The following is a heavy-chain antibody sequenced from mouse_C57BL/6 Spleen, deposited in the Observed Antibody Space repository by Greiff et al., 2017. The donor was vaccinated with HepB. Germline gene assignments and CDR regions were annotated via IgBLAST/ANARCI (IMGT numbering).Heavy chain of an antibody. CDR1: GFTFSDYY. CDR3: AREGYSNHFDY. D-gene: IGHD2-5*01. J-gene: IGHJ2*01. Sequence: EVNLVESEGGLVQPGSSMKLSCTASGFTFSDYYMAWVRQVPEKGLEWVANINYDGSSTYYLDSLKSRFIISRDNAKNILYLQMSSLKSEDTATYYCAREGYSNHFDYWGQGTTLTVSS. V-gene: IGHV5-16*01. CDR2: INYDGSST.